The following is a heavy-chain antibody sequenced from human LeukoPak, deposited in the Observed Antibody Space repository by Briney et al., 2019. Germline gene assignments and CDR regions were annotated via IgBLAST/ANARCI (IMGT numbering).Heavy chain of an antibody. D-gene: IGHD5-24*01. J-gene: IGHJ4*02. CDR3: ARVADGY. CDR2: IYYSGNT. Sequence: PSETLSLTCTVSGGSIRSSYYYWSWIRQPPGKGLEWIGYIYYSGNTKYNPSLNSRVTISVDTSKNQFSLKLSSVTAADTAVYYCARVADGYWGQGILVTVSS. CDR1: GGSIRSSYYY. V-gene: IGHV4-61*01.